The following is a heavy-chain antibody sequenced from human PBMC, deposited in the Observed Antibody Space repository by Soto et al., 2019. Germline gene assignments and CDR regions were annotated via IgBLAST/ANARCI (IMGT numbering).Heavy chain of an antibody. J-gene: IGHJ4*02. D-gene: IGHD3-10*01. Sequence: GGSLRLSCAASGFTFSDYAMSWVRQAPGKGLEWVSAIGNSGSITYYADSVKGRFTISRDNSKNTLYVQMNSLRAEDTAVYYCAKETYYYDSGSYYGADYFDYWGQGTLVTVSS. V-gene: IGHV3-23*05. CDR2: IGNSGSIT. CDR3: AKETYYYDSGSYYGADYFDY. CDR1: GFTFSDYA.